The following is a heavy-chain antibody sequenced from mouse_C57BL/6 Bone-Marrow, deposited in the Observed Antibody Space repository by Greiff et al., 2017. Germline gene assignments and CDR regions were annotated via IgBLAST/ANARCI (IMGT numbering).Heavy chain of an antibody. CDR3: FYDYDAMDY. J-gene: IGHJ4*01. V-gene: IGHV1-15*01. D-gene: IGHD1-1*01. Sequence: QVQLQQSGAELVRPGASVTLSCKASGYTFTDYEMHWVKQTPVHGLEWIGAIDPETGGTAYHQKFKGKAILTADKSSSTAYMELRSLTSEDSAVYYFFYDYDAMDYWGQGTSVTVSS. CDR2: IDPETGGT. CDR1: GYTFTDYE.